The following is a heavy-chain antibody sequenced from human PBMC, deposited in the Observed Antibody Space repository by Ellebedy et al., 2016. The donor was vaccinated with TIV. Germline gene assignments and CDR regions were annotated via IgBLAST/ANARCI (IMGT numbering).Heavy chain of an antibody. D-gene: IGHD3-10*01. CDR1: GFTFSTAG. CDR3: TTLLMVRGEDMDV. CDR2: IKSKTDGGTT. Sequence: GESLKISCAASGFTFSTAGMSWVRQAPGKGLEWVGRIKSKTDGGTTDYAAPVKGRFTISSDDSKNTLYLQMNSLKTEDTAVYYCTTLLMVRGEDMDVWGQGTTVTVSS. J-gene: IGHJ6*02. V-gene: IGHV3-15*01.